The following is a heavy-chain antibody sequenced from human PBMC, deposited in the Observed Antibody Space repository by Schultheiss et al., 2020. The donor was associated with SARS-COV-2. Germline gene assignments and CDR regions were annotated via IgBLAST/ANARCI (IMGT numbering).Heavy chain of an antibody. J-gene: IGHJ4*02. Sequence: SETLSLTCAVSGYSISSGYYWGWIRQPPGKGLEWIGYIYYSGSTYYNPSLKSRVTISVDTSKNQFSLKLSSVTAADTAVYYCARDGGMYSSSSFDYWGQGTLVTVSS. CDR1: GYSISSGYY. D-gene: IGHD6-13*01. CDR2: IYYSGST. CDR3: ARDGGMYSSSSFDY. V-gene: IGHV4-31*11.